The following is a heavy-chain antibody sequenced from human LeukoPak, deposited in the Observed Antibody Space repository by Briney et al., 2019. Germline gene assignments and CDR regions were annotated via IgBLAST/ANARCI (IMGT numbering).Heavy chain of an antibody. Sequence: PGGSLRLSCAASGFTFSDYYMSWIRQAPGKGLEWVSYISSSGSTIYYADSVKGRFTISRDNAKNSLYLQMNSLRAEDTAVYYCAPYYYDSSGFPNYYYYGMDVWGQGTTVTVSS. V-gene: IGHV3-11*04. CDR3: APYYYDSSGFPNYYYYGMDV. CDR1: GFTFSDYY. CDR2: ISSSGSTI. J-gene: IGHJ6*02. D-gene: IGHD3-22*01.